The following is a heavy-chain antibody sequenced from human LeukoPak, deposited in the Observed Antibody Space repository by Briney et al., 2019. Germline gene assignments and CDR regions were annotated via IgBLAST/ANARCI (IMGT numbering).Heavy chain of an antibody. J-gene: IGHJ4*02. CDR3: ARGLGGSGSYYNEQSDFDY. D-gene: IGHD3-10*01. CDR1: GFTFSSYE. V-gene: IGHV3-48*03. Sequence: PGGSLRLSCAASGFTFSSYEMNWVRQARGKGLEWVSYISSSGSTIYYADSVKGRFTISRDNAKNSLYLQMNSLRAEDTAVYYCARGLGGSGSYYNEQSDFDYWGQGTLVTVSS. CDR2: ISSSGSTI.